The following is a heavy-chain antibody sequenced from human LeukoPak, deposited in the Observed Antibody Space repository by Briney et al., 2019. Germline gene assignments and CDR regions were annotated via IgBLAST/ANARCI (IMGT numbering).Heavy chain of an antibody. J-gene: IGHJ4*02. D-gene: IGHD1-26*01. Sequence: SETLSLTCTVSGYSISSGYYWGWIRQPPGKGLEWIGSIYYSGSTYYNPSLKSRVTISVDTSKNQFSLKLSSVTAADTAVYYCARALRGVGATSKSYYFDYWGQGTLVTVSS. V-gene: IGHV4-38-2*02. CDR2: IYYSGST. CDR3: ARALRGVGATSKSYYFDY. CDR1: GYSISSGYY.